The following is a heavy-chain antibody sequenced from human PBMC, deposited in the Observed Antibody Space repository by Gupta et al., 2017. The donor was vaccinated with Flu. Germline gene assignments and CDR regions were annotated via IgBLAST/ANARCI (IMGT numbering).Heavy chain of an antibody. J-gene: IGHJ4*02. CDR1: GFTFGDYA. Sequence: EVQLVESGGGLVQPGRSLRLSCTASGFTFGDYAMSWVRQAPGKGLEWVGFIRSKAYGGTTEYAASVKGRFTISRDDSKSIAYLQMNSLKTEDTAVYYCTSLVDTATIPGLDYWGQGTLVTVSS. CDR2: IRSKAYGGTT. CDR3: TSLVDTATIPGLDY. V-gene: IGHV3-49*04. D-gene: IGHD5-18*01.